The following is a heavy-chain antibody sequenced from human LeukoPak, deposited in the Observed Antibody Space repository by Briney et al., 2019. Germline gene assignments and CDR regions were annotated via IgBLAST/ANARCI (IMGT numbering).Heavy chain of an antibody. CDR1: GDXVSNDSAA. Sequence: SQTLSLTCGISGDXVSNDSAAWNWVRQSPSRGLEWLGRTYYRSKWYNDYAPSVRSRITVNPDTSKNQFSLQLNSVTSEDTAVYFCATRWSFGGHWEAFDTWGQGTVVIVSS. J-gene: IGHJ3*02. CDR3: ATRWSFGGHWEAFDT. V-gene: IGHV6-1*01. D-gene: IGHD3-10*01. CDR2: TYYRSKWYN.